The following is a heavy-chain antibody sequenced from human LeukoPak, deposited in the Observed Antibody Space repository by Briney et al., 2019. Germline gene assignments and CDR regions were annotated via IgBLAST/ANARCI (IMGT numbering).Heavy chain of an antibody. Sequence: PSETLSLTCTVSGGSISSYYCSWIRQPAGKGLEWIGRIYTSGSTNYNPSLKSRVTMSVDTSKNQFSLKLSSVTAADTAVYYCARGLRDFWSGTYAFDIWGQGTMVTVSS. CDR3: ARGLRDFWSGTYAFDI. J-gene: IGHJ3*02. D-gene: IGHD3-3*01. V-gene: IGHV4-4*07. CDR2: IYTSGST. CDR1: GGSISSYY.